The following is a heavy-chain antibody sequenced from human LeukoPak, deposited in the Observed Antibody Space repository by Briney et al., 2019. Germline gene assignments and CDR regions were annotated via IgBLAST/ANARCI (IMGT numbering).Heavy chain of an antibody. Sequence: GGSLRLSCAASGFTVSSNYMSWVRQAPGKGLEWVSVTYSGGSTYYADSVKGRFTISRDNSKNTLYLQMNSLRAEDTAVYYCARVRGVYYDYVWGSYRWGYFDYWGQGTLVTVSS. CDR2: TYSGGST. D-gene: IGHD3-16*02. CDR3: ARVRGVYYDYVWGSYRWGYFDY. J-gene: IGHJ4*02. CDR1: GFTVSSNY. V-gene: IGHV3-53*01.